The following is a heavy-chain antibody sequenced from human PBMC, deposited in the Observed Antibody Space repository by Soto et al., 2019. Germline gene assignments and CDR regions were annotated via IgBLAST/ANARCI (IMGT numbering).Heavy chain of an antibody. V-gene: IGHV3-23*01. J-gene: IGHJ4*02. CDR3: AKDFLGYCSGGSCYKPDY. D-gene: IGHD2-15*01. Sequence: GGSLRLSCAASGFTFSSYAMSWVRQAPGKGLEWVSAISGSGGSTYYADSVKGRFTISRDNSKNTLYPQMNSLRAEDTAVYYCAKDFLGYCSGGSCYKPDYWSQRTLVTVSS. CDR2: ISGSGGST. CDR1: GFTFSSYA.